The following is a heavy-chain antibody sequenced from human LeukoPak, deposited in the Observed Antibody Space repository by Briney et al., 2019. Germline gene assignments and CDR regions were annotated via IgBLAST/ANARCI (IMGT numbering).Heavy chain of an antibody. V-gene: IGHV1-2*06. Sequence: GASVKVSCKASGYTFTDYYMQWVRRAPGQGLEWMGRINPNSGGTNYAQTFQGRVTMTRDTSISTAYMELSGLKSDDTAVYYCARASGGWYRMDVWGQGTTVTVSS. D-gene: IGHD6-19*01. CDR2: INPNSGGT. J-gene: IGHJ6*02. CDR3: ARASGGWYRMDV. CDR1: GYTFTDYY.